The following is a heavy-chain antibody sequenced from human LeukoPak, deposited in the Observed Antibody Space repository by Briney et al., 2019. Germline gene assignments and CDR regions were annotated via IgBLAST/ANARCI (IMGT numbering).Heavy chain of an antibody. J-gene: IGHJ4*02. V-gene: IGHV3-23*01. CDR2: ITGSGGST. D-gene: IGHD3-16*02. CDR3: AKAAYDYVWGNYRPTDY. CDR1: GFTFSNYA. Sequence: GGSLRLSCAASGFTFSNYAMTWVRQAPGKGLEWVSIITGSGGSTYYADSVKGRFTISRDKSKNTLYLQMNRLRAEDTAVYYCAKAAYDYVWGNYRPTDYWGQGTLVTVSS.